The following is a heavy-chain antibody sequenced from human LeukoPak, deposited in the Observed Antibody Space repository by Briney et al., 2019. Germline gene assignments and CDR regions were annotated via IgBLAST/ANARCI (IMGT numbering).Heavy chain of an antibody. D-gene: IGHD6-13*01. Sequence: KTSETLSLTCAVYGGSFSGYYWSWIRQPPGKGLEWIGEINHSGSTNYNPSLKSRVTISVDTSKNQFSLKLSSVTAADTAVYYCARDLPSYSSSWYGGFVDPWGQGTLVTVSS. CDR2: INHSGST. J-gene: IGHJ5*02. CDR3: ARDLPSYSSSWYGGFVDP. V-gene: IGHV4-34*01. CDR1: GGSFSGYY.